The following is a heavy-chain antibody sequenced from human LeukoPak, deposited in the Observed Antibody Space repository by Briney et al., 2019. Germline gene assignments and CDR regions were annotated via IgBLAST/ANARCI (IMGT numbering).Heavy chain of an antibody. CDR3: ARDLLSEACYGSGSHGYYYYYGMDV. J-gene: IGHJ6*02. Sequence: GGSLRLSCAASGFTFSSYSMIWVRQAPGKGLEWVSSISSSSSYIYYADSVKGRFTISRDNAKNSLYLQMNSLRAEDTAVYYCARDLLSEACYGSGSHGYYYYYGMDVWGQGTTVTVSS. V-gene: IGHV3-21*01. D-gene: IGHD3-10*01. CDR1: GFTFSSYS. CDR2: ISSSSSYI.